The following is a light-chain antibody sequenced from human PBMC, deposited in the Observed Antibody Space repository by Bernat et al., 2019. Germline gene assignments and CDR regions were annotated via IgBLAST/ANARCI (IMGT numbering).Light chain of an antibody. CDR1: QSVNNY. CDR2: GAS. CDR3: YKDRSGYS. Sequence: ERATLSCRASQSVNNYLSWYQQKPGHAPRLLIYGASSMATGIPDRFSGSGSGTDFTLTISSLEPEDVGVYQWYKDRSGYSCGKGTKLEIK. V-gene: IGKV3/OR2-268*02. J-gene: IGKJ2*03.